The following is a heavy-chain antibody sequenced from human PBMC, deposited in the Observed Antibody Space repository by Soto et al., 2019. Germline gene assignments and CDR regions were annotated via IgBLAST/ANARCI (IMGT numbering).Heavy chain of an antibody. CDR1: GFTFSSYA. CDR2: LRCSGGST. D-gene: IGHD3-9*01. J-gene: IGHJ5*02. CDR3: AKTGYDTERVNWFDP. Sequence: WGSLRISCASSGFTFSSYAMSWVRQAPGKGLEWASALRCSGGSTYYADSVKGRFTISRDNSKNTLYLQMNSLRAEDTAVYYCAKTGYDTERVNWFDPWGQGTMVTVSS. V-gene: IGHV3-23*01.